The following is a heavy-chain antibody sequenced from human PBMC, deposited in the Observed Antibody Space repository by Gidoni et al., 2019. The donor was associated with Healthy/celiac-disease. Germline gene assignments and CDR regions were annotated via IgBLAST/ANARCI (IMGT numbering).Heavy chain of an antibody. CDR1: GGSVSSGSYY. D-gene: IGHD2-8*01. CDR2: IYYSGST. J-gene: IGHJ2*01. CDR3: ARDFRGYCTNGVCYTGDSIYWYFDL. V-gene: IGHV4-61*01. Sequence: QVQLQESGPGLVKPSETLSLTCTVSGGSVSSGSYYWSWIRQSPGKGLEWIWYIYYSGSTNYNPSLKSRVTISVDTSKNQFSLKLSSVTAADTAVYYCARDFRGYCTNGVCYTGDSIYWYFDLWGRGTLVTVSS.